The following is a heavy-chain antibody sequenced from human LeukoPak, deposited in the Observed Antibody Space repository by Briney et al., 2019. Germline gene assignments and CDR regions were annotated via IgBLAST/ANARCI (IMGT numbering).Heavy chain of an antibody. Sequence: GRSLRLSCAASGFTFSNYAIHRVRQAPGKGLEWVAFISYDGSNKHYADSVKGRFTISRDNSKNTLYLQMNSLRPEDTAVYYCARARFGYNRGPFDYWGQGILVTVSA. J-gene: IGHJ4*02. CDR1: GFTFSNYA. V-gene: IGHV3-30-3*01. D-gene: IGHD5-24*01. CDR3: ARARFGYNRGPFDY. CDR2: ISYDGSNK.